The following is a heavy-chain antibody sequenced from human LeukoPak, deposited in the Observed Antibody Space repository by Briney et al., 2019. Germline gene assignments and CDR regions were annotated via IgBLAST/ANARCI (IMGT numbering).Heavy chain of an antibody. D-gene: IGHD6-13*01. CDR1: SYTFTNYA. V-gene: IGHV1-18*03. CDR3: ARDSSSWYEPFTYFDY. CDR2: ISAYNGNT. J-gene: IGHJ4*02. Sequence: ASVKVSCKASSYTFTNYAFTWVRQAPGQGLEWMGWISAYNGNTKYSQEFQGRVTITRDTSASTAYMELSSLRSEDMAVYYCARDSSSWYEPFTYFDYWGQGTLVTVSS.